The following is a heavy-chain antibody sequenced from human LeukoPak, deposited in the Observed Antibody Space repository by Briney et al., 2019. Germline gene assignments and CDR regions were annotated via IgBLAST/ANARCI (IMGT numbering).Heavy chain of an antibody. J-gene: IGHJ4*02. V-gene: IGHV4-59*01. Sequence: SETLSLTCTVSGGSISTYYWSCTRQTAGKGLEWIGYIDYSGSSNYNPSLKSRVTISVDMSKNHFSLKLSSVTAADTAVYYCARATWGYYFDSWGQGTLVTVSS. D-gene: IGHD7-27*01. CDR2: IDYSGSS. CDR1: GGSISTYY. CDR3: ARATWGYYFDS.